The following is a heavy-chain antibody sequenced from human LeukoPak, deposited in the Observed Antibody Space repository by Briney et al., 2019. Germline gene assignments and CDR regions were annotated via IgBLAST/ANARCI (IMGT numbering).Heavy chain of an antibody. CDR1: GFTFRSYG. CDR2: VTGGGGDT. CDR3: AKWSIVANSGGFDC. Sequence: QSGGSLRLSCEASGFTFRSYGMSWVRQAPGKGLEWVSAVTGGGGDTFYADSVKGRFTISRDNSKNTLYLQMNSLRAEDTAVYYCAKWSIVANSGGFDCWGQGTLVTVSS. J-gene: IGHJ4*02. V-gene: IGHV3-23*01. D-gene: IGHD5-12*01.